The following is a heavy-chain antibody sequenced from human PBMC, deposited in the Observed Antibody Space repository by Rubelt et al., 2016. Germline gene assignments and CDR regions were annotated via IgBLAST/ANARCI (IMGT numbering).Heavy chain of an antibody. CDR1: GYTFTNYG. Sequence: SSGEVKKPGASVKVSCKASGYTFTNYGISWVRQAPGQGLEWMGWISASTGYTNYEQKLQGRVTMTTDTSTSTPYMELRSLRSDDTAVYYCARVDTSGWYASDYWGQGTLVIVSS. V-gene: IGHV1-18*01. CDR2: ISASTGYT. D-gene: IGHD6-19*01. CDR3: ARVDTSGWYASDY. J-gene: IGHJ4*02.